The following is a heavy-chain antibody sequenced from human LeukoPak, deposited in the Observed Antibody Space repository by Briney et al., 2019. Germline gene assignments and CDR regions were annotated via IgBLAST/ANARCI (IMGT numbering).Heavy chain of an antibody. D-gene: IGHD2-2*01. CDR3: ARGMGRFRCSTSCSYYFDY. Sequence: SETLSLTCAVYGGSFSGYYWSWIRQPPGKGLEWIGEINHSGSTNYNPSLKSRVTISVDTSKNQFSLKLSSVTAADTAVYYCARGMGRFRCSTSCSYYFDYWGQGTLVTVSS. CDR1: GGSFSGYY. V-gene: IGHV4-34*01. CDR2: INHSGST. J-gene: IGHJ4*02.